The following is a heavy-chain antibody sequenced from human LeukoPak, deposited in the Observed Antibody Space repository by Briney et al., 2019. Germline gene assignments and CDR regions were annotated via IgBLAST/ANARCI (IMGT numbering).Heavy chain of an antibody. CDR3: AELGISMIGGV. CDR2: ISNGGSTI. D-gene: IGHD3-10*02. J-gene: IGHJ6*04. CDR1: GFTFSSYE. Sequence: GVSLRLSCAASGFTFSSYEMNRLRPAPGQGREWVSYISNGGSTIYYADSVKVPFTISRDNAKNSLYLQKNSLRAEDTAVYYCAELGISMIGGVWGKGTTVTISS. V-gene: IGHV3-48*03.